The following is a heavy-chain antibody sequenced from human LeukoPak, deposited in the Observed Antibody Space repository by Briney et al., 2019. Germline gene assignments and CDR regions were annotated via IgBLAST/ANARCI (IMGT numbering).Heavy chain of an antibody. D-gene: IGHD2-2*01. J-gene: IGHJ6*02. CDR1: RFTFSDYY. CDR3: ASGDSVTSPGGYYYGMDV. Sequence: GGSLRLSCAASRFTFSDYYMSWIRQAPGKGLEWVSYISSSGSTIYYADSVKGRFTISRDNAKNSLYLQMNSLRAEDTAVYYCASGDSVTSPGGYYYGMDVWGQGTTVTVSS. V-gene: IGHV3-11*01. CDR2: ISSSGSTI.